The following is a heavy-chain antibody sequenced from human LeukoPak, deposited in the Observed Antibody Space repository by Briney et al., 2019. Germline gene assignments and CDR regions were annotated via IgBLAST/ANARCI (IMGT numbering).Heavy chain of an antibody. V-gene: IGHV3-74*01. CDR1: GFTFSSYW. CDR2: INSDGSST. D-gene: IGHD3-9*01. J-gene: IGHJ1*01. CDR3: ARAPNYDILTGSGEYFQH. Sequence: GGSLRLSCAASGFTFSSYWMHWVRQAPGKGLVWVSRINSDGSSTSYADSVKGRFTISRDNAKNTLYLQMNSLRAEDTAVYYCARAPNYDILTGSGEYFQHWGQGTLVTVSS.